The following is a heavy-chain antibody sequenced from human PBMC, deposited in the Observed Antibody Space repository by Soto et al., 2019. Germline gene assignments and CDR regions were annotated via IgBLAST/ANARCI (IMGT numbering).Heavy chain of an antibody. Sequence: GASVKVSCKASGYTFTSYGISWVRQAPGQGLEWMGWISAYNSNTNYAQKLQGRVTMTTDTSTSTAYMELRSLRSDDTAVYYCARDELWFGELLSAFDIWGQGTMVTVSS. D-gene: IGHD3-10*01. J-gene: IGHJ3*02. CDR2: ISAYNSNT. CDR1: GYTFTSYG. V-gene: IGHV1-18*01. CDR3: ARDELWFGELLSAFDI.